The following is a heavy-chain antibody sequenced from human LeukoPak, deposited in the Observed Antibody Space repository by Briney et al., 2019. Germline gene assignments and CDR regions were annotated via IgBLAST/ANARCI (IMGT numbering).Heavy chain of an antibody. Sequence: SETLSLTCTVSGYSISSGYYWGWIRQPPGKGLEWIGSIYHSGSTYYNPSLKSRVTISVDTSKNQFSLKLSSVTAADTAVYYCARDYYDSGSYPHSFDFWGQGTLVTVSS. D-gene: IGHD3-22*01. V-gene: IGHV4-38-2*02. CDR3: ARDYYDSGSYPHSFDF. CDR2: IYHSGST. CDR1: GYSISSGYY. J-gene: IGHJ4*02.